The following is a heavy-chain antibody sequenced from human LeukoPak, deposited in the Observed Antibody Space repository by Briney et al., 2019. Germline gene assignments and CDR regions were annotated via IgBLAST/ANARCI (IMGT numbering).Heavy chain of an antibody. CDR3: PRLKAVTGTCDYFDY. CDR1: GGSVSSYH. D-gene: IGHD6-19*01. J-gene: IGHJ4*02. V-gene: IGHV4-59*02. Sequence: SETLSLTCTVSGGSVSSYHWSWIRQPPGKGLEWIAYIHYTGTTNYDPSLKSRVTISLDTAKKQFSLILTSVTSADTAVYFCPRLKAVTGTCDYFDYWGQGILVTVSS. CDR2: IHYTGTT.